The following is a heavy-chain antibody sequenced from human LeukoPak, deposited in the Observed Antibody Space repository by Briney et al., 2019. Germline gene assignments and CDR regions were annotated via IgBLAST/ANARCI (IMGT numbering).Heavy chain of an antibody. CDR2: IYYSGST. CDR1: GGSISSGGYY. Sequence: SETLSLTCTVSGGSISSGGYYWSWIRQHPGKGLEWIGYIYYSGSTYYNPSLKSRVTISVDTSKNQFSLKLSSVTAADTAVYYCARGPRIPVYFDYWGQGTLVTVSS. D-gene: IGHD2-21*01. J-gene: IGHJ4*02. V-gene: IGHV4-31*03. CDR3: ARGPRIPVYFDY.